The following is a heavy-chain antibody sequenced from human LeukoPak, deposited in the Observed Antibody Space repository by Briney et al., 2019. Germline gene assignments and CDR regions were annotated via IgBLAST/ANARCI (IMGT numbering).Heavy chain of an antibody. V-gene: IGHV3-23*01. CDR3: VGSWG. CDR2: ISGGGTTT. CDR1: GFTFSNYA. J-gene: IGHJ4*02. D-gene: IGHD3-16*01. Sequence: GGSPRLSCAASGFTFSNYAMSWVRQAPGKGLEWVSGISGGGTTTNYADSAKGRFTISRDNSNNTLYLEMKSLRADDTAVYYCVGSWGWGQGTLVTVSS.